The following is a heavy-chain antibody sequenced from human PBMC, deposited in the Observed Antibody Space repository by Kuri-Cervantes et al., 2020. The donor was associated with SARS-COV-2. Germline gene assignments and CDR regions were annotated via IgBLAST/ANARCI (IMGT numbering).Heavy chain of an antibody. CDR2: INPNSGGT. D-gene: IGHD3-10*01. CDR1: GYIFIGYY. CDR3: ARASVRGIIITYHPYGMDV. J-gene: IGHJ6*02. Sequence: ASVQDSCKAAGYIFIGYYMHWVRQAPAQGLEWMGWINPNSGGTNYAQKFQGWVTMTRDTSISTAYMELSRLRSDDTAVYYCARASVRGIIITYHPYGMDVWGQGTTVTVSS. V-gene: IGHV1-2*04.